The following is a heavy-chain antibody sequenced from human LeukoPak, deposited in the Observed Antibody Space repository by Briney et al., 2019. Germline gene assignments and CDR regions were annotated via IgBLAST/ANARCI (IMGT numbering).Heavy chain of an antibody. V-gene: IGHV5-51*01. CDR1: GYSFTSYW. CDR2: IYPGESDI. D-gene: IGHD4-17*01. J-gene: IGHJ3*02. Sequence: GESLKISCKGFGYSFTSYWIGWVRQMPGKGLEWVGLIYPGESDIRYSPSFQGQVTISADKSISTAYLQWSSLQASDTAMYYCARQVYGYAFDIWGQGTMVAVSS. CDR3: ARQVYGYAFDI.